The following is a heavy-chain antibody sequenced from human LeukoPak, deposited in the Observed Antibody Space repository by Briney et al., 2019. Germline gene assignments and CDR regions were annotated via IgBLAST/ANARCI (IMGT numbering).Heavy chain of an antibody. J-gene: IGHJ4*01. CDR1: GFTFTSHD. Sequence: PGGSLRLSCAASGFTFTSHDMSWVRQAPGKRLEWLAYISDAGNTLYYADSVKGRFTISRDNAKNSLSLQMNSLSVDDTAVYYFARGGRGVPKDPKKYFFDSWGHGSPVTVAS. D-gene: IGHD3-9*01. CDR3: ARGGRGVPKDPKKYFFDS. CDR2: ISDAGNTL. V-gene: IGHV3-48*03.